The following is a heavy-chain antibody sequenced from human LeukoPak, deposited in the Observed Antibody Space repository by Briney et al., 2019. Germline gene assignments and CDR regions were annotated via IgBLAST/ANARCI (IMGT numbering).Heavy chain of an antibody. CDR3: ARDGVYYDILTTFDY. V-gene: IGHV3-7*01. J-gene: IGHJ4*02. Sequence: PGGSLRLSCAASGFTFSSYWMSWVRQAPGKGLEWVANIKQDGSEKYYVDSVKGRFTISRDNAKNSLYLQMNSLRAEDTAVYYCARDGVYYDILTTFDYWGQGTLVTVSS. CDR2: IKQDGSEK. D-gene: IGHD3-9*01. CDR1: GFTFSSYW.